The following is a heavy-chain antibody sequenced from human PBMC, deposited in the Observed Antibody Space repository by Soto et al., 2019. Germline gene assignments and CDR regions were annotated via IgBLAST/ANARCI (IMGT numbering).Heavy chain of an antibody. J-gene: IGHJ6*02. Sequence: ASVKVSCQASGYTFTSYGISWVRQAPGQGLEWMGWISAYNGNTNYAQKLQGRVTMTTDTSTSTAYMELRSLRSDDTAVYYCASLSSWYLDYYYYGMDVWGQGTTVTVSS. CDR3: ASLSSWYLDYYYYGMDV. CDR1: GYTFTSYG. V-gene: IGHV1-18*04. CDR2: ISAYNGNT. D-gene: IGHD6-13*01.